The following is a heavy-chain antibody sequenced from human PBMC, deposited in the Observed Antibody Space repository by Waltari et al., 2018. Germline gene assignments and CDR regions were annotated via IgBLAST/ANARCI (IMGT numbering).Heavy chain of an antibody. V-gene: IGHV4-61*02. CDR1: GGPISSGSYY. D-gene: IGHD7-27*01. CDR2: IYTSGST. CDR3: ARWETGYDAFDI. Sequence: QVQLQESGPGLVKPSQTLSLTCTVSGGPISSGSYYWSWIRPPAGKGLEWIGRIYTSGSTNYNPSLKSRVTISVDTSKNQFSLKLSSVTAADTAVYYCARWETGYDAFDIWGQGTMVTVSS. J-gene: IGHJ3*02.